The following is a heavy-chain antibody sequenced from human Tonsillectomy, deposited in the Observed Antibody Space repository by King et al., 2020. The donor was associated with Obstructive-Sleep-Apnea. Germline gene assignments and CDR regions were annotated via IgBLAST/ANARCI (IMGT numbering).Heavy chain of an antibody. CDR1: GFTFTNYG. D-gene: IGHD3-22*01. CDR2: IRYDGSNK. Sequence: VQLVESGGDVVQPGRSLGLSCAASGFTFTNYGMHWVRQAPGKGLEWVAFIRYDGSNKYYADSVKGRFTISRDNSNNTLYLQMNSLRTEDTAIYYCAKDLTYSYDSRGHYSSSPEGDSWGQGTLVTVSS. V-gene: IGHV3-30*02. J-gene: IGHJ4*02. CDR3: AKDLTYSYDSRGHYSSSPEGDS.